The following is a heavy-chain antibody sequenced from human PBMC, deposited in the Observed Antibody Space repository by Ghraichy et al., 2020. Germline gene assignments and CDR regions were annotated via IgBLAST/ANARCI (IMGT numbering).Heavy chain of an antibody. Sequence: SETLSLTCAVSGGSISSSNWWRWVRQPPGKGLECIGEIYHSGSTNYNPSLKSRVTISVNKSKNPFSLKLSSVTAADTAVYYCASAGGFGRWFDSWGQGTLVTVSS. CDR3: ASAGGFGRWFDS. CDR1: GGSISSSNW. V-gene: IGHV4-4*02. D-gene: IGHD2-15*01. CDR2: IYHSGST. J-gene: IGHJ5*01.